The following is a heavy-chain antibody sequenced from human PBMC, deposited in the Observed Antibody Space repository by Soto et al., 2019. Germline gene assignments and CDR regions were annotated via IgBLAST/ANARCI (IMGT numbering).Heavy chain of an antibody. D-gene: IGHD3-16*01. J-gene: IGHJ4*02. CDR2: IYWDDYK. CDR1: GFSLSTSGVG. V-gene: IGHV2-5*02. CDR3: VHKGGGDRILDY. Sequence: QITLKESGPALVKPTQTLTLTCTFSGFSLSTSGVGVGWIRQPPGEALEWLALIYWDDYKHFSPSLESRLTIPTDTPKNQLVPTMANLEPVDPATFCCVHKGGGDRILDYWGQGTLVTVSS.